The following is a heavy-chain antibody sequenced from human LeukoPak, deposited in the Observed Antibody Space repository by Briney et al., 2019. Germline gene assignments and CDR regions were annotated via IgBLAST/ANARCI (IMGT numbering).Heavy chain of an antibody. CDR1: GFTFSSYS. J-gene: IGHJ4*02. D-gene: IGHD5-12*01. CDR2: ISSSSSYI. CDR3: AKGIYTWSGYDSYYFDY. Sequence: PGGSLRLSCAASGFTFSSYSMNWVRQAPGKGLEWVSSISSSSSYIYYADSVKGRFTISRDNSKNTLYLQMNSLRAEDTAVYYCAKGIYTWSGYDSYYFDYWGQGTLVTVSS. V-gene: IGHV3-21*04.